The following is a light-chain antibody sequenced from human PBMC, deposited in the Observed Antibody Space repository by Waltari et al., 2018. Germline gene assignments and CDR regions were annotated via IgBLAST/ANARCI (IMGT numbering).Light chain of an antibody. CDR2: GST. J-gene: IGLJ3*02. CDR3: QSYDTSLSVV. CDR1: ASKLGAGYA. V-gene: IGLV1-40*01. Sequence: QSVLTQPPSVPGAPGQRVTISCTGSASKLGAGYAVHWYQQLPRAAPKLLIYGSTSRPLGVPARFFGSTSGTSASLAIIGLQAEDEADYYCQSYDTSLSVVFGGGTKLTVL.